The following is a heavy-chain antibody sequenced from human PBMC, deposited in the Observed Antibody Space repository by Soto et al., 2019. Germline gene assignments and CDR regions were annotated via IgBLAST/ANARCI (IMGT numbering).Heavy chain of an antibody. CDR2: IIPIFGTA. CDR3: AAPRGEQLFRGMDV. V-gene: IGHV1-69*12. Sequence: QVQLVQSGAEVKKPGSSVKVSCKASGGTFSSYAISWVRQAPGQGLEWMGGIIPIFGTANYAQKFQGRVTXTAXEXTSTDYMELSSLRSEDTAVYYGAAPRGEQLFRGMDVWGQGTTVTVSS. CDR1: GGTFSSYA. J-gene: IGHJ6*02. D-gene: IGHD6-13*01.